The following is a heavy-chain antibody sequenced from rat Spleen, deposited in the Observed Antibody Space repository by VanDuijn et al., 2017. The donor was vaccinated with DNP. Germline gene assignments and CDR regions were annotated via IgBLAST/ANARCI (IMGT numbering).Heavy chain of an antibody. J-gene: IGHJ3*01. CDR1: GFSLTTYT. CDR3: TREGTALFAY. CDR2: MSSGGGT. V-gene: IGHV2-6*01. D-gene: IGHD1-11*01. Sequence: QVQLKESGPGLVQPSQTLSLTCTVSGFSLTTYTVSWVRQPPGKGLEWIAAMSSGGGTYYNSALKSRLSISRDTSKNQVFLKMNSLQTEDTAFYFCTREGTALFAYWGQGTLVTVSS.